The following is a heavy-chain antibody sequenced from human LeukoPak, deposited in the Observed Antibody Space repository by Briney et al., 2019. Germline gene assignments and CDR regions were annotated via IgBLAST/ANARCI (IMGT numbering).Heavy chain of an antibody. CDR3: AFGTTVTRTFDY. D-gene: IGHD4-17*01. V-gene: IGHV1-18*01. CDR2: ISGYNGDT. CDR1: GYTFTNYG. J-gene: IGHJ4*02. Sequence: GASVKVSCKASGYTFTNYGISWVRQAPGQGLEWMGWISGYNGDTGYAQKFQGRVTMTRDMSTSTVYMELSSLRSEDTAVYYCAFGTTVTRTFDYWGQGTLVTVSS.